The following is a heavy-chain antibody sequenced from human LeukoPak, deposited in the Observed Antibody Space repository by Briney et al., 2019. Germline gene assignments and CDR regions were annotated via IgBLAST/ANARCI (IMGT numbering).Heavy chain of an antibody. CDR2: INHSGST. V-gene: IGHV4-34*01. D-gene: IGHD4-23*01. J-gene: IGHJ5*02. CDR3: ARASGYYGGNP. Sequence: NPSETLSLTCAVYGGSFSGYYWSWIRQPPGKGLEWLGEINHSGSTNYNPSLKSRVTISVDTSKNQFSLKLSSVTAADTAVYYCARASGYYGGNPWGPGTPVTVSA. CDR1: GGSFSGYY.